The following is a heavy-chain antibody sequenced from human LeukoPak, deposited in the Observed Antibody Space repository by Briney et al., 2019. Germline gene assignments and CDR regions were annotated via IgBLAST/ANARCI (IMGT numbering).Heavy chain of an antibody. CDR1: GGSISTYY. CDR3: ARSPTKRVTEDY. J-gene: IGHJ4*02. Sequence: PSETLSLTCTVSGGSISTYYWSWIRQPAGKGLEWIGLIYASGSTNYNPSLKSRVTMSVDTSKNQFSLNLSSVTAADTAVYYCARSPTKRVTEDYWGQGTLVTVSS. CDR2: IYASGST. V-gene: IGHV4-4*07. D-gene: IGHD2-8*01.